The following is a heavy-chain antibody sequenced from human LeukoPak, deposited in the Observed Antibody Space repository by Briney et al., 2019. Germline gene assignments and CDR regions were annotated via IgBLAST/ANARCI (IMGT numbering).Heavy chain of an antibody. Sequence: SETLSLTCAVYGGSFSGYYWSWIRQPPGKGLEWIGEINHSGSTNYNPSLKSRVTISVDTSKNQFSLKLSSVTAADTAVYYCARGVNYDFWSGYYDYYYYMDVWGKGTTVTVPS. CDR2: INHSGST. CDR1: GGSFSGYY. J-gene: IGHJ6*03. D-gene: IGHD3-3*01. CDR3: ARGVNYDFWSGYYDYYYYMDV. V-gene: IGHV4-34*01.